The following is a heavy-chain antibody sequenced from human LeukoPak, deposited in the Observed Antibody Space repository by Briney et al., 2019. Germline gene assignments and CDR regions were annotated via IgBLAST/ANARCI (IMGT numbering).Heavy chain of an antibody. V-gene: IGHV3-23*01. Sequence: GGSLRLSCAASGFTFSSYAMSWVRQAPGKGLEWASAISGSGGSTYYADSVKGRFSISRDNSKNTLYLLMNSLRAEDTAVYYCARARNYGSAYFDYWGQGTLVTVSS. J-gene: IGHJ4*02. CDR1: GFTFSSYA. D-gene: IGHD3-10*01. CDR2: ISGSGGST. CDR3: ARARNYGSAYFDY.